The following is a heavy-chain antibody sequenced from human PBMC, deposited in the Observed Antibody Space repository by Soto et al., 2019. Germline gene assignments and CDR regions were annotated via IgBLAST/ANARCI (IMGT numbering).Heavy chain of an antibody. Sequence: QTGGSLRLSCAASGFTFSSYGMHWVRQAPGKGLEWVAVIWYDGSNKYYADSVKGRFTISRDNSKNTLYLQMNSLRAEDTAVYYCARDQSIYDFWSGYYSWYFDLWGRGTLVTVSS. J-gene: IGHJ2*01. CDR2: IWYDGSNK. CDR3: ARDQSIYDFWSGYYSWYFDL. V-gene: IGHV3-33*01. D-gene: IGHD3-3*01. CDR1: GFTFSSYG.